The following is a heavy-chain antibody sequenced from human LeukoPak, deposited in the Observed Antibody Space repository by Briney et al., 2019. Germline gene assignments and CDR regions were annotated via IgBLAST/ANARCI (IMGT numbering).Heavy chain of an antibody. J-gene: IGHJ4*02. D-gene: IGHD3-22*01. CDR1: GFTFSSYG. V-gene: IGHV3-33*01. CDR2: IWFDGSNK. CDR3: ARQNYYDSSGYSFDY. Sequence: GGSLRLSCAASGFTFSSYGMHWVRQAPGKGLEWVALIWFDGSNKYYADSVKGRFTVSRDNSKNTLDLQMDSLRAEDTAVYYCARQNYYDSSGYSFDYWGQGTLVTVSS.